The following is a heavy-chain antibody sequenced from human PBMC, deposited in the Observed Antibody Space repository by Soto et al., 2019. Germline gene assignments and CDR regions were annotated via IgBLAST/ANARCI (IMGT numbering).Heavy chain of an antibody. CDR1: GGSISSYY. CDR2: IYYSGST. Sequence: PSETLSLTCTVSGGSISSYYWSWIRQPPGKGLEWIGYIYYSGSTNYNPSLKSRVTISVDTSKNQFSLKLSSVTAADTAVYYCARVGIGSSWPNYYYGMDVWGQGTTVTVSS. J-gene: IGHJ6*02. CDR3: ARVGIGSSWPNYYYGMDV. D-gene: IGHD6-13*01. V-gene: IGHV4-59*01.